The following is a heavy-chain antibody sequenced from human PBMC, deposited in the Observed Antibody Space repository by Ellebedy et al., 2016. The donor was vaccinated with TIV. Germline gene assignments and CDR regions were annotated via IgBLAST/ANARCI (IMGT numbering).Heavy chain of an antibody. CDR2: IYQDGSDK. J-gene: IGHJ5*02. V-gene: IGHV3-7*01. D-gene: IGHD4-17*01. CDR1: GFTFSSFT. CDR3: ARRGSYGDYAVQVNNWFDR. Sequence: GESLKISCAASGFTFSSFTMNWVRQAPGKGLEWVANIYQDGSDKYYVDSVKGRFTISGDNAKNSLYLQLNSLRVEDTAVYYCARRGSYGDYAVQVNNWFDRWGQGTLVTV.